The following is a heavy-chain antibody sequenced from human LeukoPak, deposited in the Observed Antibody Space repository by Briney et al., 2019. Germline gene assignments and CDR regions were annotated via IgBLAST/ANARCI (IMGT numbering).Heavy chain of an antibody. D-gene: IGHD3-10*01. V-gene: IGHV1-2*02. CDR3: ARDPGDYYGSGSYLNP. J-gene: IGHJ5*02. Sequence: ASVKVSFKASGYTLTGYYMHWVRQAPGQGLEWIGWIYPNSGGTNYAQNFQGRVTMTRDTSISTAYMEVSRLTSDDTAVYYCARDPGDYYGSGSYLNPWGQGTLVTVSS. CDR1: GYTLTGYY. CDR2: IYPNSGGT.